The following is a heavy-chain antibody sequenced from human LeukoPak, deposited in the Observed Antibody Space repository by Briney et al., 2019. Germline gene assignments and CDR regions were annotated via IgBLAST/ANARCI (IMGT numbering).Heavy chain of an antibody. CDR1: GYTFTSYD. V-gene: IGHV1-8*01. CDR3: ARGPTPLLWFGELFYYYYGMDV. D-gene: IGHD3-10*01. CDR2: MNPNSGNT. J-gene: IGHJ6*02. Sequence: ASVKVSCKASGYTFTSYDTNWVRQATGQGLEWMGWMNPNSGNTGYAQKFQGRVTMTRNTSISTAYMELSSLRSEDTAVYYCARGPTPLLWFGELFYYYYGMDVWGQGTTVTVSS.